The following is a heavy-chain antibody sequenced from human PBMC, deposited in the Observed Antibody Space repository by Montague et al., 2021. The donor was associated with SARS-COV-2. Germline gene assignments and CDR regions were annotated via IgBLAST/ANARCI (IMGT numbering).Heavy chain of an antibody. J-gene: IGHJ3*02. CDR3: ARVYRPEWLVSVPAFDI. V-gene: IGHV4-59*01. CDR2: IYYSGST. D-gene: IGHD3-9*01. Sequence: SETLSLTCTVSGGSISSYYWSWIRQPPGKGLEWIGYIYYSGSTXXXPSXXXRVTISVGTSKNQFSLKLSSVTAADTAVYYCARVYRPEWLVSVPAFDIWGQGTMVTVSS. CDR1: GGSISSYY.